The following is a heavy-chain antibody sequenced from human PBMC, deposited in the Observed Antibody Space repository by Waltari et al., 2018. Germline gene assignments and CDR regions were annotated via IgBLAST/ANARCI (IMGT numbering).Heavy chain of an antibody. V-gene: IGHV3-15*01. J-gene: IGHJ3*02. CDR1: GFPFSSAW. CDR2: VRRGTDGGAA. D-gene: IGHD5-18*01. CDR3: VTEGYNYGYHALNI. Sequence: EVLLVEFGGGLVEPGGSLTLSCAASGFPFSSAWMSWVRQAPGKGLEGVGRVRRGTDGGAADYAAPVKGRFIVSRDDSGSTLFLQMSSLKTEDTGVYYCVTEGYNYGYHALNIWGQGTVVTVSS.